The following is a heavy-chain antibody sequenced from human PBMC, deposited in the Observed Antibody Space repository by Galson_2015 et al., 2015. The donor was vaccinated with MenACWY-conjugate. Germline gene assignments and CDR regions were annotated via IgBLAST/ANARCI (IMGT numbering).Heavy chain of an antibody. J-gene: IGHJ4*02. V-gene: IGHV5-51*03. Sequence: QSGAEVKKPGESLTISCKASGYTFRNYWIGWVRQMPGKGLEWMGIITPGDGNNLITPPFQGQVTISADKSISTAYLQWSSLKASDTAMYYCARISGSYYLPDYWGQGTLVTVSS. CDR2: ITPGDGNN. CDR1: GYTFRNYW. D-gene: IGHD1-26*01. CDR3: ARISGSYYLPDY.